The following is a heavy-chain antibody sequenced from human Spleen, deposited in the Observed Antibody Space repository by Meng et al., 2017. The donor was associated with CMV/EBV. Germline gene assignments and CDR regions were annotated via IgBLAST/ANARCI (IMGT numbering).Heavy chain of an antibody. J-gene: IGHJ4*02. D-gene: IGHD6-13*01. V-gene: IGHV1-69*10. CDR2: VIPILGMS. CDR1: GGSFTTNA. Sequence: SVKVSCKASGGSFTTNAISWVRQAPGQGLEWLGGVIPILGMSHYAQKFQGRVTITAHKSSSTSYMELSSLRAEDTAVYFCAREATQQLGSSSWFLGFDFWGQGTLVTVSS. CDR3: AREATQQLGSSSWFLGFDF.